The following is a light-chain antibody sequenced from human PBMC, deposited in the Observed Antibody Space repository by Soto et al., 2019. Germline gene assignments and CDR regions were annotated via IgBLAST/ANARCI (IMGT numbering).Light chain of an antibody. Sequence: DIQMTQSPSSVSASVGDRVTITCRASQGITSWLAWYQQKPGKAPKLLIYAASILQSGVPSRFSGSGSGTEFTLTISSLPPEDCATYYCQHDNNFPLTFGGGTKVEIK. V-gene: IGKV1D-12*01. CDR1: QGITSW. CDR3: QHDNNFPLT. CDR2: AAS. J-gene: IGKJ4*01.